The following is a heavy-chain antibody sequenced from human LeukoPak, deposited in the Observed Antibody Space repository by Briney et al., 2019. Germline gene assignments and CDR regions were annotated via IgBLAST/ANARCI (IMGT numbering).Heavy chain of an antibody. D-gene: IGHD2-21*02. V-gene: IGHV4-59*12. CDR2: IYYRGST. Sequence: SETLSLTCTVSGGSMSSYFWSWVRQPPGKGLEWIGDIYYRGSTNYNPSLKSRVTISVDTSKNQFSLNLSSVTAADTAVYYCARESPACGEDCFFDYWGQGTLVTVSS. CDR3: ARESPACGEDCFFDY. CDR1: GGSMSSYF. J-gene: IGHJ4*02.